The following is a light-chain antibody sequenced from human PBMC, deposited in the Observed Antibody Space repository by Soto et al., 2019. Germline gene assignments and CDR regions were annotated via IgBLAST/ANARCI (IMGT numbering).Light chain of an antibody. V-gene: IGKV3-15*01. CDR1: ESVSSN. Sequence: EVVMTQSPATLSVSPGERATLSCRASESVSSNLAWYQQRPGQAPRLVIYGASTRATGIPARFSGGGSGTEFTLTISSLQSEDFAVYFCQQYAGPPTTFGQGTRLEIK. CDR2: GAS. J-gene: IGKJ5*01. CDR3: QQYAGPPTT.